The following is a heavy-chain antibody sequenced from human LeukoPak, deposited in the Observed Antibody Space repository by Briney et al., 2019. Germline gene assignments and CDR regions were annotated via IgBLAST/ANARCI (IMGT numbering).Heavy chain of an antibody. D-gene: IGHD3-10*01. V-gene: IGHV3-48*02. Sequence: PGGSLRLSCAASGFTFSSYSMNWVRQAPGKGLEWVSYISSSSSTIYYADSVKGRFTISRDNAKNSLYRQMNSLRDEDTAVYYCARDWAPGYYGSGSYHPYYYYYYMDVWGKGTTVTVSS. CDR3: ARDWAPGYYGSGSYHPYYYYYYMDV. CDR1: GFTFSSYS. J-gene: IGHJ6*03. CDR2: ISSSSSTI.